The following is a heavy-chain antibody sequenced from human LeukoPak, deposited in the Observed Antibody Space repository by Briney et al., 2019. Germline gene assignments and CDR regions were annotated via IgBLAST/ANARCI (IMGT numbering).Heavy chain of an antibody. CDR3: ARFGSSSSAYHSYYYMDV. CDR2: ISCSGGST. Sequence: GGSLRLSCAASGFTFSSYAMSWVRQAPGKGLEWVSAISCSGGSTYYADSVKGRFTISRDNARNSLSLQMNSLRAEDTAVYYCARFGSSSSAYHSYYYMDVWGKGTTVTVSS. CDR1: GFTFSSYA. D-gene: IGHD6-6*01. V-gene: IGHV3-23*01. J-gene: IGHJ6*03.